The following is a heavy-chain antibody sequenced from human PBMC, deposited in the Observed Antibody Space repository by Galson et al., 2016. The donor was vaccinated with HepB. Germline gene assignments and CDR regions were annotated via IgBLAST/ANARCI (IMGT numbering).Heavy chain of an antibody. D-gene: IGHD6-19*01. V-gene: IGHV3-9*01. J-gene: IGHJ4*02. Sequence: SLRLSCAASGFTFNDYAMHWVRRASGKGLEWVSGISYNSGNTVYADSVKGRFTISRDSGKNSLYLQMSSLRPEDSALYYCVRDGRPYVGASGEPGHDWGQGTLVTVS. CDR2: ISYNSGNT. CDR3: VRDGRPYVGASGEPGHD. CDR1: GFTFNDYA.